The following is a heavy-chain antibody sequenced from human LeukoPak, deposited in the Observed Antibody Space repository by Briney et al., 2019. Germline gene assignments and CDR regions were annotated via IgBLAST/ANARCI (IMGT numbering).Heavy chain of an antibody. J-gene: IGHJ3*02. CDR3: AREWRSYGAFDI. CDR1: GFTVSSNY. CDR2: IYSGGST. D-gene: IGHD4-17*01. V-gene: IGHV3-53*01. Sequence: GGSLRLSCAASGFTVSSNYMTWVRQAPGKGLEWVSVIYSGGSTYYGGSVKGRFTISRDNSKNTLYLQMNSLRAEDTAVYYCAREWRSYGAFDIWGQGTMVTVSS.